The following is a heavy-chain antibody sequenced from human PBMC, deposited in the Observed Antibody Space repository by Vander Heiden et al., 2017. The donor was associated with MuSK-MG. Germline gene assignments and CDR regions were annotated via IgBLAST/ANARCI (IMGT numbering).Heavy chain of an antibody. D-gene: IGHD4-17*01. Sequence: QVQLVESGGGLVQPGGSLRLSCAAPGFSFSDYGMDWVRQAPGKGLEWVAFIRFHGTNKYYADSVKGRVTISRDNSKNTLFLQMNSLRAEDTAVYYCAKDAWDGVTTPGYYYYMDVWGQGTTVTVSS. V-gene: IGHV3-30*02. CDR3: AKDAWDGVTTPGYYYYMDV. CDR1: GFSFSDYG. J-gene: IGHJ6*03. CDR2: IRFHGTNK.